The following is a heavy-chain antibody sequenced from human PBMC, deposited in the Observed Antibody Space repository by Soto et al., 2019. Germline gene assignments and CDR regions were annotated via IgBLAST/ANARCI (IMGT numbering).Heavy chain of an antibody. V-gene: IGHV3-13*04. CDR3: ARAMGSYGSGSFDY. J-gene: IGHJ4*02. CDR1: GFTFSSYD. D-gene: IGHD3-10*01. CDR2: IGTAGDT. Sequence: PGGSLRLSCAASGFTFSSYDMHWVRQATGKGLEWVSAIGTAGDTYYPGSVKGRFTISRENAKNSLYLQMNSLRAGDTAVYYCARAMGSYGSGSFDYWGQGTLVTVSS.